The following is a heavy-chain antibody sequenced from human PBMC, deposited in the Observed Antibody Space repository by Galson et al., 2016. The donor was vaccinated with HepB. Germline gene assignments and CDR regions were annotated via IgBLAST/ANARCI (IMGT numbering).Heavy chain of an antibody. CDR1: GFTVSNNY. CDR2: IYIYGDK. CDR3: ATELRSWQKGGLDS. V-gene: IGHV3-53*01. Sequence: SLRLSCAASGFTVSNNYMTWVRQSPGKGLEWLSVIYIYGDKYYEDPVRGRFPASRDKSKNTLDLQMNSLRAEDTAVYYCATELRSWQKGGLDSWGQGTLVTVSS. J-gene: IGHJ4*02. D-gene: IGHD5-12*01.